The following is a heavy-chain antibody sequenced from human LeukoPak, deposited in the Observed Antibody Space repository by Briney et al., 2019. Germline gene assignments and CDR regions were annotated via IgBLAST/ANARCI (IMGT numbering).Heavy chain of an antibody. V-gene: IGHV3-48*03. J-gene: IGHJ5*02. CDR2: IDTSGTFI. Sequence: GGSLRLSCAASGLTFSSYEMIWVRQAPGKGLEWISYIDTSGTFIHYGDSVRGRFTISRDNAKNSLFLQMNSLRAEDTAVYYCATSGVKSVTTHGPWGQGTLVTASS. D-gene: IGHD4-17*01. CDR3: ATSGVKSVTTHGP. CDR1: GLTFSSYE.